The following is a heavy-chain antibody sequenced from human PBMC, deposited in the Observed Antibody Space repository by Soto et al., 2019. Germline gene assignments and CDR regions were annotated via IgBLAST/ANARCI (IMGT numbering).Heavy chain of an antibody. Sequence: HPGGSLRLSCAASGFTFSSYGMHWVRQAPGKGLEWVAVIWYDGSNKYYADSVKGRFTISRDNSKNTLYLQMNSLRAEDTAVYYCARVGGVVVPAAQLDYWGQGTLVTVSS. J-gene: IGHJ4*02. CDR2: IWYDGSNK. V-gene: IGHV3-33*01. CDR3: ARVGGVVVPAAQLDY. CDR1: GFTFSSYG. D-gene: IGHD2-2*01.